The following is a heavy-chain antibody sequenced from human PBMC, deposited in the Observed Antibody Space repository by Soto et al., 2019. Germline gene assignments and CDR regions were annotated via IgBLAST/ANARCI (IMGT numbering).Heavy chain of an antibody. CDR1: GYTFTSYA. V-gene: IGHV1-3*01. Sequence: ASVKVSWKASGYTFTSYAMHWVRQAPGQRLEWMGWINAGNGNTKYSQKFQGRVTITRDTSASTAYMELSSLRSEDTAVYYCARGQSSLDFDYWGQGTLVTVSS. D-gene: IGHD3-16*01. CDR2: INAGNGNT. J-gene: IGHJ4*02. CDR3: ARGQSSLDFDY.